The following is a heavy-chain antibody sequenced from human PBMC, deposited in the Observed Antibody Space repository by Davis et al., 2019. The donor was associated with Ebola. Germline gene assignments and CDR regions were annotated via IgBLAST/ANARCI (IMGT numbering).Heavy chain of an antibody. J-gene: IGHJ6*03. V-gene: IGHV1-69*13. D-gene: IGHD2/OR15-2a*01. CDR1: GYTFTSYY. CDR2: IIPIFGTA. Sequence: SVKVSCKASGYTFTSYYMHWVRQAPGQGLEWMGGIIPIFGTANYAQKFQGRVTITADESTSTAYMELSSLRSEDTAVYYCARIVRDYYMDVWGKGTTVTVSS. CDR3: ARIVRDYYMDV.